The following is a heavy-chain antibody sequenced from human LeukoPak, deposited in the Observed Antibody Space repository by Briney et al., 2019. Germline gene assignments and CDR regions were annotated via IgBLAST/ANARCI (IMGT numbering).Heavy chain of an antibody. Sequence: SETLSLTCTVSGYSISSGYYWGWIRQPPGKGLEWIGSIYHSGSTYYNPSLKSRVTISVDTSKNQFSLKLSSVTAADTAVHYCAREISGWSLYYYYYMDVWGKGTTVTVSS. D-gene: IGHD6-19*01. CDR1: GYSISSGYY. CDR2: IYHSGST. CDR3: AREISGWSLYYYYYMDV. V-gene: IGHV4-38-2*02. J-gene: IGHJ6*03.